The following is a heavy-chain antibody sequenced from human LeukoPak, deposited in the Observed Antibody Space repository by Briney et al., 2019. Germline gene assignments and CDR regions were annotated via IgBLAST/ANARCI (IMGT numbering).Heavy chain of an antibody. CDR3: ARSYDSSGYYYDGNAFDI. CDR2: IYYSGST. Sequence: SETLSLTCTVSGGSISSSSYYWGWIRQPPGKGLEWLGSIYYSGSTYYNPSLKSRVTISVDTSKNQFSLKLSSVTAADTAVYYCARSYDSSGYYYDGNAFDIWGQGTMVTVSS. V-gene: IGHV4-39*07. CDR1: GGSISSSSYY. J-gene: IGHJ3*02. D-gene: IGHD3-22*01.